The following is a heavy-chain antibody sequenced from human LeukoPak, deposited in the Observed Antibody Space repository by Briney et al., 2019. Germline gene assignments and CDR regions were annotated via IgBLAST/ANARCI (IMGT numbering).Heavy chain of an antibody. CDR1: GYTFTDYY. Sequence: GASVKVSCKASGYTFTDYYIHWVRQAPGQGLEWMGWINANSGGTNYAQKFQGRVTMTRDTSITTAYMELKSLRSDDTAVFYCARGPFRNVDTAMIASRFDPWGQGTLVTVSS. CDR3: ARGPFRNVDTAMIASRFDP. CDR2: INANSGGT. D-gene: IGHD5-18*01. V-gene: IGHV1-2*02. J-gene: IGHJ5*02.